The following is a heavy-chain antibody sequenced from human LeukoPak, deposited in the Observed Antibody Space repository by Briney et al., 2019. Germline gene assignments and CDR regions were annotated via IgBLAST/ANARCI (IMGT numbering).Heavy chain of an antibody. J-gene: IGHJ4*02. V-gene: IGHV3-7*01. D-gene: IGHD7-27*01. CDR3: ARDPAWGAIDY. Sequence: GGSLRLSCAVSGFSIGSSWMSWVRQTPGKGLEWVADMNGDGSGTYYVDSVKGRFTVSRGNAQNSVYLQMNSLRVEDTGVYYCARDPAWGAIDYWGQGTLVTVSS. CDR2: MNGDGSGT. CDR1: GFSIGSSW.